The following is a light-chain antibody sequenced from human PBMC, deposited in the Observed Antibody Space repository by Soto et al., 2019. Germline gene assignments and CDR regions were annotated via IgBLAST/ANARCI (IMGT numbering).Light chain of an antibody. Sequence: ETVMTQSPATLSVSPGGRATLSCRASQSISDTLAWYQQKPGQAPRLLIHGASTRATGFPARFSGSGSGTDFTLTISRLEPEDFAVYYCQQYGSSGTFGQGTKVDTK. CDR3: QQYGSSGT. CDR2: GAS. CDR1: QSISDT. V-gene: IGKV3-15*01. J-gene: IGKJ1*01.